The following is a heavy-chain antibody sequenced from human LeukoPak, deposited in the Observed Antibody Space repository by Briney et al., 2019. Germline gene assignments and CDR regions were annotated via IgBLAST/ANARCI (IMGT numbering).Heavy chain of an antibody. Sequence: PGGSLRLSCAASGFTFSSFEMNWVRQAPGKGLEWVAVIWYDGSNKYYADSVKGRFTISRDNSKNTLYLQMNSLRAEDTAVYYCAGVETMVRGVIKAHYYYYYGMDVWGKGTTVTVSS. CDR1: GFTFSSFE. V-gene: IGHV3-33*08. D-gene: IGHD3-10*01. CDR2: IWYDGSNK. CDR3: AGVETMVRGVIKAHYYYYYGMDV. J-gene: IGHJ6*04.